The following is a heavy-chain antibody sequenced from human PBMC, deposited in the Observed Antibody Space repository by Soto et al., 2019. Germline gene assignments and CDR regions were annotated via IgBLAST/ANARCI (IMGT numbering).Heavy chain of an antibody. D-gene: IGHD3-22*01. J-gene: IGHJ4*02. Sequence: GGSLRLSCTASGFTFGDYPMSWFRQAPGKGLEWVTFIRNKAYGGTTEYAASVKGRFTISRDDSKNIAYLQMNSPRTEDTAVYYCTRVSPYYFQSSGYQHFDYWGQGTLVTVSS. CDR3: TRVSPYYFQSSGYQHFDY. CDR1: GFTFGDYP. CDR2: IRNKAYGGTT. V-gene: IGHV3-49*03.